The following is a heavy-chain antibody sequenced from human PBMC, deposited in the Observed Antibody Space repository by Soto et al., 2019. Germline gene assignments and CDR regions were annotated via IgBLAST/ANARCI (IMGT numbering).Heavy chain of an antibody. CDR1: GFKFSDYW. J-gene: IGHJ4*02. CDR2: IKHDTSEA. V-gene: IGHV3-7*03. Sequence: GGSLRLSCAASGFKFSDYWMSWVRQAPGKGLEWVGNIKHDTSEAHYADSVKGRFTITRDNIKNFLFLRMRDLRADDTASYYCARDGLLFSGPYRPSRFDYWGLGALVTVSS. CDR3: ARDGLLFSGPYRPSRFDY. D-gene: IGHD3-16*02.